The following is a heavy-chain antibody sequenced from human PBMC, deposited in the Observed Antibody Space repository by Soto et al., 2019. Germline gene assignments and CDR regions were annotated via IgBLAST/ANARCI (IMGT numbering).Heavy chain of an antibody. V-gene: IGHV3-13*01. CDR1: GFTFSSYD. D-gene: IGHD6-13*01. Sequence: EVQLVESGGGLVQPGGSLRLSCAASGFTFSSYDMHWVRQATGKGLEWVSAIGTAGDTYYPGSVKGRFTISRENAKNSLYLQMSSLRAEDTAVYYCARDLQSAAAGYSYCYYGMDVWGQGTTVTVSS. J-gene: IGHJ6*02. CDR2: IGTAGDT. CDR3: ARDLQSAAAGYSYCYYGMDV.